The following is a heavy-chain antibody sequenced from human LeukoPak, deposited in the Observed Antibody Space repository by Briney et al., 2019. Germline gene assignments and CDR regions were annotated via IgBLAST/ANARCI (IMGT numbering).Heavy chain of an antibody. CDR3: ARGRNYYDSSGYYFFDY. CDR2: ISAYNGNT. CDR1: GYTFTSYG. D-gene: IGHD3-22*01. V-gene: IGHV1-18*01. J-gene: IGHJ4*02. Sequence: ASVKVSCKASGYTFTSYGISWVRQAPGQRLEWMGWISAYNGNTNYAQKLQGRVTMTTDTSTSTAYMELRSLRSDDTAVYYCARGRNYYDSSGYYFFDYWGQGTLVTVSS.